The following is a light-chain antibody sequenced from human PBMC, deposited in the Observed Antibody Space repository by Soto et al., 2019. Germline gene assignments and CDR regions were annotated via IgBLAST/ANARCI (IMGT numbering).Light chain of an antibody. CDR1: QSVSSN. Sequence: EIVMTQSPATLSVSPGERATLSCRASQSVSSNLAWYQQKPGQAPRLLIYGASTRATGIPARFSGSGSGTEFTLTISSLQSEEFAVYYCKQYNNWPPWTFGQGTKVDIK. CDR2: GAS. CDR3: KQYNNWPPWT. J-gene: IGKJ1*01. V-gene: IGKV3-15*01.